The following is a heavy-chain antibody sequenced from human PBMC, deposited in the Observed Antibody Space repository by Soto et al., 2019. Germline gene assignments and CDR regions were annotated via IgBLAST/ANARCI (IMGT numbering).Heavy chain of an antibody. CDR3: ARAGGAAAGSYYYYGMDV. J-gene: IGHJ6*02. V-gene: IGHV6-1*01. Sequence: SQTLSLTCAISGDSVSSNSAAWNWIRQSPSRGLEWLGRTYYRSKWYNDYAVSVKSRITINPDTSKNQFSLQLSSVTPEDTAVYYCARAGGAAAGSYYYYGMDVWGQGTTVTVSS. CDR1: GDSVSSNSAA. D-gene: IGHD6-13*01. CDR2: TYYRSKWYN.